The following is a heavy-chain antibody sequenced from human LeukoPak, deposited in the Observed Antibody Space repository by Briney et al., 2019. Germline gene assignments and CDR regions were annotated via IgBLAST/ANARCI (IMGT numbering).Heavy chain of an antibody. Sequence: GGSLRLSCAASGFTFSNYAMSWVRQAPGNGLEWVAGITDSGDSTSFSDSVKGRFTISRHNSKNTLYLQMSSLRVEDTAICYCVRERMNVLRFLEWSTFDYWGQGTLAIVSS. V-gene: IGHV3-23*01. CDR1: GFTFSNYA. CDR3: VRERMNVLRFLEWSTFDY. J-gene: IGHJ4*02. CDR2: ITDSGDST. D-gene: IGHD3-3*01.